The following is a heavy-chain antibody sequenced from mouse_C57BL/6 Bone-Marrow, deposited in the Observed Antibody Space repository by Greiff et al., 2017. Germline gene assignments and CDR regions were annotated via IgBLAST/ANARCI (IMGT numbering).Heavy chain of an antibody. D-gene: IGHD2-5*01. CDR1: GYTFTSYG. CDR2: IYPRSGNT. Sequence: QVQLQQSGAELARPGASVKLSCKASGYTFTSYGISWVKQRTGQGLEWIGEIYPRSGNTYYNEKFKGKATLTADKSSSTAYMELRSLTSEDSAVYVCARRSYYSNYVYYFDYWGQGTTLTVSS. CDR3: ARRSYYSNYVYYFDY. V-gene: IGHV1-81*01. J-gene: IGHJ2*01.